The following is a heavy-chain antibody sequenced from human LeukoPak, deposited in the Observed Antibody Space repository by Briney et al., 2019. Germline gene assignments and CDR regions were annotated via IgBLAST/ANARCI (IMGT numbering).Heavy chain of an antibody. J-gene: IGHJ3*02. CDR3: AREGVVVPAPGAFDI. Sequence: ASVKVSCKASGYTFTSYGISWVRPVPGQGLAWMGWISAYNGNTNYAQKLQGRVTMTTDTSTSTAYMELRSLRSDDTAVYYCAREGVVVPAPGAFDIWGQGTMVTVSS. V-gene: IGHV1-18*01. D-gene: IGHD2-2*01. CDR2: ISAYNGNT. CDR1: GYTFTSYG.